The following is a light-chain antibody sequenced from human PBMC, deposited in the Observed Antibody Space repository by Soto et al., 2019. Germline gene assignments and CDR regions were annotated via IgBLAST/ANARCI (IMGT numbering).Light chain of an antibody. J-gene: IGKJ1*01. CDR1: QSISSW. CDR3: QQYNSFWT. V-gene: IGKV1-5*03. CDR2: KAS. Sequence: DIQMTQSPSTLSASVGDRVTITCRASQSISSWLAWYQQKPGKAPKLLIYKASSLESGVPSRFSGRGSGTEFTLTISSLQVDDYATYYCQQYNSFWTFGQGTKVDIK.